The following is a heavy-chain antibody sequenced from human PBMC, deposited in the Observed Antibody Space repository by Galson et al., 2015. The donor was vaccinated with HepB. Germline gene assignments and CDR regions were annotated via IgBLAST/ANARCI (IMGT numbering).Heavy chain of an antibody. Sequence: SLRLSCAASGFTFGSYWMHWVRQPPGKGLEWVSRINSDGSSTRYADSVKGRFTISRDNAKNMLFLQMNSLRAEDTAVYFCVSSCGSFYSYYGMDVWGQGTTVPVSS. D-gene: IGHD2-15*01. V-gene: IGHV3-74*01. CDR2: INSDGSST. CDR3: VSSCGSFYSYYGMDV. CDR1: GFTFGSYW. J-gene: IGHJ6*02.